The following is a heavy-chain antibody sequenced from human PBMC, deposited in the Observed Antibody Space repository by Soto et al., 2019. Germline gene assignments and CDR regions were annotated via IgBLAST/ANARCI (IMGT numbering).Heavy chain of an antibody. CDR1: GFTFSTYA. CDR3: VEHRGGSYCFQAFDI. V-gene: IGHV3-23*01. CDR2: VSASGLNT. Sequence: GGSLRLSCAASGFTFSTYAMAWVRQAPGKGLEWVSGVSASGLNTDYADPVKGRFYISRDNSKNTLYLQMNSLRAEDTAVYYCVEHRGGSYCFQAFDIWGQGTMVTVSS. D-gene: IGHD1-26*01. J-gene: IGHJ3*02.